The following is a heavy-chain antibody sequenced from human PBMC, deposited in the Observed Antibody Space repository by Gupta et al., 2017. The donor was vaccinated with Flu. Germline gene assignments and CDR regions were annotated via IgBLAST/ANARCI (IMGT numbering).Heavy chain of an antibody. V-gene: IGHV4-34*01. CDR3: ARGTYSSSWSSNFDR. Sequence: SSYFWTWIRQPPGKGPEWIGEINRGGSTTYNPSLKSRVTISVDTSKKQFYLNLISVRAAYTAVYYCARGTYSSSWSSNFDRWGQGTLVTVST. D-gene: IGHD6-13*01. CDR1: SSYF. J-gene: IGHJ4*02. CDR2: INRGGST.